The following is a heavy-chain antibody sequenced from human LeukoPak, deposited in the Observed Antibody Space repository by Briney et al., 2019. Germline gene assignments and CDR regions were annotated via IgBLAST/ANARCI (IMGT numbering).Heavy chain of an antibody. J-gene: IGHJ4*02. CDR1: GFTFSSYS. CDR3: ARARRYRSSWYHDY. CDR2: ISSSSTI. V-gene: IGHV3-48*02. D-gene: IGHD6-13*01. Sequence: GGSLRLTCAASGFTFSSYSMNWVCQPPGKGLEWVLYISSSSTIYYADSVKGRFTISRDNAKNALYLQMNSLRDEDTAVYYCARARRYRSSWYHDYWGQGSLVTVSS.